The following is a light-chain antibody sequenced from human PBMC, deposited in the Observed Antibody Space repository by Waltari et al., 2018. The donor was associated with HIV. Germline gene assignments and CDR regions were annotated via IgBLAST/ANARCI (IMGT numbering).Light chain of an antibody. J-gene: IGLJ3*02. CDR3: AAWDDILSGWV. CDR1: SANIGNT. CDR2: RDN. V-gene: IGLV1-47*01. Sequence: QSVLTQPPSASGTPGQRVTISCSGSSANIGNTVYWYQQLPGTAPKVLIYRDNQRPSGVPDRFSGSRSGTSVSLDVSGLRSEDEATYFCAAWDDILSGWVFGGGTKLTVL.